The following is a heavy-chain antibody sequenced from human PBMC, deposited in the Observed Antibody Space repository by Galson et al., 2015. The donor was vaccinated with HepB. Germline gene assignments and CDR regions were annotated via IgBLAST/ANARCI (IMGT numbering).Heavy chain of an antibody. Sequence: LRLSCAASGFTFNSYAMHWVRQAPGKGLEWVAVISYDGNNKYYADSVKGRFTISRDNSKNTLYLQMNSLRAGDTAVYYCARGPPSGGSGWYGAFDYWGQGTLVTVSS. V-gene: IGHV3-30*04. J-gene: IGHJ4*02. CDR1: GFTFNSYA. D-gene: IGHD6-19*01. CDR2: ISYDGNNK. CDR3: ARGPPSGGSGWYGAFDY.